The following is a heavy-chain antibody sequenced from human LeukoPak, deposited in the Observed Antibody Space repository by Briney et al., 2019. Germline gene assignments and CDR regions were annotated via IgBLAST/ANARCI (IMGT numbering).Heavy chain of an antibody. Sequence: NPSETLSLTCTVSGGSISSSSYYWGWIRQPPGKGLEWIGSIYYSGSTYYNPSLKSRVTISVDTSKNQFSLKMSSVTAADTAVYYCARHGYSYGRSDRFVYWGQGTLVTVSS. V-gene: IGHV4-39*01. CDR1: GGSISSSSYY. J-gene: IGHJ4*02. CDR3: ARHGYSYGRSDRFVY. CDR2: IYYSGST. D-gene: IGHD5-18*01.